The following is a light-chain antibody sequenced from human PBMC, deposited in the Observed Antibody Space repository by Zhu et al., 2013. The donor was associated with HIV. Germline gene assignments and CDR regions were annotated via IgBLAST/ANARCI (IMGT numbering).Light chain of an antibody. CDR2: ASS. V-gene: IGKV3-20*01. J-gene: IGKJ5*01. Sequence: EVVLTQSPGTLSMSPGERATLSCRASQSVSEFSLAWYHQKPGQAPRRLIYASSSRAPGIPDRFSARGSATDFTLTISRVEPEDFGVYYCQHYGRSPPITFGQGTRLEIK. CDR1: QSVSEFS. CDR3: QHYGRSPPIT.